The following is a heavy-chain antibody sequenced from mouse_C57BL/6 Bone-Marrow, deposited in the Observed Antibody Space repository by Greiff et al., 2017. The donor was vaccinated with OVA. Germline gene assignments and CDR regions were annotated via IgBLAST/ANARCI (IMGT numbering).Heavy chain of an antibody. CDR3: ARSTYYYGSSLGD. V-gene: IGHV1-64*01. CDR1: GYTFTSYW. Sequence: QVHVKQPGAELVKPGASVKLSCKASGYTFTSYWMHWVKQRPGQGLEWIGMIHPNSGSTNSNEKFKSKATLTVDKSSSTAYMQLSSLTSEDSAVYYCARSTYYYGSSLGDWGQGTTLTVSS. D-gene: IGHD1-1*01. J-gene: IGHJ2*01. CDR2: IHPNSGST.